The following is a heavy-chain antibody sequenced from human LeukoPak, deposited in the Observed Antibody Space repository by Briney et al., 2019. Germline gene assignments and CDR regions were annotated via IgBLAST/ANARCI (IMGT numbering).Heavy chain of an antibody. J-gene: IGHJ4*02. CDR1: GLTFSSYG. CDR2: ITGGGGTT. V-gene: IGHV3-23*01. CDR3: AKMQGYFDY. Sequence: GGSLRLSCEASGLTFSSYGMSWVRQAPGKGLQWVSAITGGGGTTYYADSVKGRFTVSRDNSKNMLYLQMNSLRAEDTAVYYCAKMQGYFDYWGQGTLVPVSS.